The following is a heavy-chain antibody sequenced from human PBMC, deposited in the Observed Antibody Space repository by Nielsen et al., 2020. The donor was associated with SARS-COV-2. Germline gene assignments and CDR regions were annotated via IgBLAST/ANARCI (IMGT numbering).Heavy chain of an antibody. V-gene: IGHV1-8*01. Sequence: ASVKVSCKASGYTFTSYDINWVRQATGQGLEWMGWMNPNSGNTGYAQKFQGRVTMTRNTSISTAYMELSSLRSEDTAVYYCAREGVLWFGELFYYYGMDVWGQGTTVTVSS. CDR2: MNPNSGNT. D-gene: IGHD3-10*01. J-gene: IGHJ6*02. CDR1: GYTFTSYD. CDR3: AREGVLWFGELFYYYGMDV.